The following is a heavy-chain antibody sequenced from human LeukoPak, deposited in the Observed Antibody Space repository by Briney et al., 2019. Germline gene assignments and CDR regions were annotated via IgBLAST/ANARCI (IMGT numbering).Heavy chain of an antibody. CDR3: ARDLRWFGELLSRFDY. V-gene: IGHV1-18*01. CDR1: GYTFTSYG. Sequence: ASVKVSCKASGYTFTSYGISWVRQAPGQGLEWMGWISAYNGNTNYAQKLQGRVTMTTDTSTSTAYMELRSLRSDDTAVYYCARDLRWFGELLSRFDYWGQGTLVTVSS. J-gene: IGHJ4*02. CDR2: ISAYNGNT. D-gene: IGHD3-10*01.